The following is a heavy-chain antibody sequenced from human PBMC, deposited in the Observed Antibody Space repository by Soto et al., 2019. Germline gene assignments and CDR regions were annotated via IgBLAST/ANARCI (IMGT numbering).Heavy chain of an antibody. CDR2: ISGSGGST. J-gene: IGHJ4*02. CDR3: AEDLAAGGRELNFDY. V-gene: IGHV3-23*01. Sequence: GGSLRLSCAASGFTFSSYAMSWVRQAPGKGLEWVSAISGSGGSTYYADSVKGRFTISRDNSKNTLYLQMNSLRAEDTAVYYSAEDLAAGGRELNFDYWGQGTLVTVSS. CDR1: GFTFSSYA. D-gene: IGHD1-26*01.